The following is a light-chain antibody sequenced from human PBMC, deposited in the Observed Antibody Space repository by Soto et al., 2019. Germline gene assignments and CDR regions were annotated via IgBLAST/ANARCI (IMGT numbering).Light chain of an antibody. CDR1: QAFGKL. J-gene: IGKJ4*01. V-gene: IGKV1-12*01. Sequence: DIQMTQSPSSVSASVGDRVIITCRASQAFGKLLAWYQQKRGKAPKLLIYGISTLQGGVPSRFGGSESGADFTLTISSVQPEDSATYYCQQAATFPLTFGGGTDVEI. CDR2: GIS. CDR3: QQAATFPLT.